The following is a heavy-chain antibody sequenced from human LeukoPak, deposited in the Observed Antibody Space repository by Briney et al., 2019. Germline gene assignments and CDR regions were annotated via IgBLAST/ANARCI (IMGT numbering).Heavy chain of an antibody. CDR3: ARAASYAFDI. CDR2: ISYDGSNK. CDR1: GFTFSSYA. Sequence: GGSLRLSCAASGFTFSSYAMHWVRQAPGKGLEWVAVISYDGSNKYYADSVKGRFTISRDNSKNTLYLQMNSLRAEDTAVYYCARAASYAFDIWGQGTMVTVSS. V-gene: IGHV3-30*04. J-gene: IGHJ3*02. D-gene: IGHD6-25*01.